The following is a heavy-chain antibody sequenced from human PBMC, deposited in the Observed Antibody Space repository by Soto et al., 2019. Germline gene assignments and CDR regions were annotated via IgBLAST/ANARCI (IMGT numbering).Heavy chain of an antibody. CDR2: ISGSGGST. J-gene: IGHJ4*02. V-gene: IGHV3-23*01. D-gene: IGHD3-3*01. Sequence: GGSLRLSCAASGFTFSSYAMSWVRQAPGKGLEWVSAISGSGGSTYYADSVKGRFTISRDNSKNTLYLQMNSLRAEDTAVYYCAKVLRFLECFPTLYFDSWGQGTLVTVSS. CDR1: GFTFSSYA. CDR3: AKVLRFLECFPTLYFDS.